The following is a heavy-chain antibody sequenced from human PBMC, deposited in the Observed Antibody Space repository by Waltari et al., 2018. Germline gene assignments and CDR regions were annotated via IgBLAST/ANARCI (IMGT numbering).Heavy chain of an antibody. D-gene: IGHD4-17*01. CDR2: ISWNSGSI. J-gene: IGHJ1*01. CDR3: AKGGDGDDLTFQH. Sequence: EVQLVESGGGLVQPGRSLRLSCAASGFTFDDYAMHWVRQAPGKGLEWVSGISWNSGSIGYADSVKGRFTISRDNAKNSLYLQMNSLRAEDMALYYCAKGGDGDDLTFQHWGQGTLVTVSS. CDR1: GFTFDDYA. V-gene: IGHV3-9*03.